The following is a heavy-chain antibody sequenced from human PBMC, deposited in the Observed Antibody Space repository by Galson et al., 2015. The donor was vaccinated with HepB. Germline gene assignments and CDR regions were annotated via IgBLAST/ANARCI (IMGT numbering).Heavy chain of an antibody. CDR3: AKRDRRGLAGLYFDY. Sequence: SLRLSCAASGFTFSSHTMSWVRQAPEKGLEWVSSTTGSGTGTYYADSVKGRFTVSRDDSKNTLYLQLNSLRAEDTAIYFCAKRDRRGLAGLYFDYWGQGTLVTVSS. CDR2: TTGSGTGT. V-gene: IGHV3-23*01. CDR1: GFTFSSHT. D-gene: IGHD6-19*01. J-gene: IGHJ4*02.